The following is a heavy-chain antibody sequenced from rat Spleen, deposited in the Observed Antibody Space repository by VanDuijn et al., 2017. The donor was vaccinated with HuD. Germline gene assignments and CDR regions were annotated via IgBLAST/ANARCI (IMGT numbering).Heavy chain of an antibody. Sequence: EVQLVESGGGLVQPGRSLKLSCAASGFTFSNYGMAWVRQAPTKGLEWVATISYDGSSTYYRDSVKGRFTISRDNAKSSLYLQMDSLRSEDTATYFCTTYYRALDAWGQGASVTVSS. D-gene: IGHD1-1*01. V-gene: IGHV5-29*01. CDR2: ISYDGSST. CDR3: TTYYRALDA. CDR1: GFTFSNYG. J-gene: IGHJ4*01.